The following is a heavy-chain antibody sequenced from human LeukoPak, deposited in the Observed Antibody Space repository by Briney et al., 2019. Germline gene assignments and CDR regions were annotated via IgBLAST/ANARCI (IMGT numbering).Heavy chain of an antibody. V-gene: IGHV3-30*02. CDR1: GFTFSDFG. CDR2: IRFDGTSE. Sequence: GGSLRLSCAASGFTFSDFGMHWVRQTPGKGLEWVAFIRFDGTSEFYADSVKARFTISRDNSKNTLYLQMNSLRAEDTAVYYCAKVASSGYSGFVDYWGQGTLVTVSS. CDR3: AKVASSGYSGFVDY. J-gene: IGHJ4*02. D-gene: IGHD3-22*01.